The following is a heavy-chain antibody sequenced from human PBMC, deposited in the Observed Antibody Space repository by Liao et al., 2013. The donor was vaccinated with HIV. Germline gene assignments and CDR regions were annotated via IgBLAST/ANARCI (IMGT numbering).Heavy chain of an antibody. CDR1: GGSISSGGYS. V-gene: IGHV4-30-2*01. CDR2: IHHSGGT. Sequence: QLQLQESGSGLVKPSQTLSLTCTVSGGSISSGGYSWSWIRQPPGKGLEWIGYIHHSGGTDDNPSLKSRLTISLDRSKNQFSLRLSSVTAADTAVYYCVHCSGLYWNAFDIWGQGTMVTVSS. D-gene: IGHD2-15*01. CDR3: VHCSGLYWNAFDI. J-gene: IGHJ3*02.